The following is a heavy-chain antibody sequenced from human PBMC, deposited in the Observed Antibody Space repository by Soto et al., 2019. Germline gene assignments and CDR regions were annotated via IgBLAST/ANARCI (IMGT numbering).Heavy chain of an antibody. CDR3: AKDRGWELLTWYFDL. J-gene: IGHJ2*01. V-gene: IGHV3-30*18. D-gene: IGHD1-26*01. Sequence: QVLLVESGGGVVQPGKSLRLSCAVTGFMCSSYGMNWVRQAPGKGLEWVALISYDGSNKYYADSVKGRFTISRDNSKNTLYLQMNSLRAEDTAVYYCAKDRGWELLTWYFDLWGRGTLVTVSS. CDR2: ISYDGSNK. CDR1: GFMCSSYG.